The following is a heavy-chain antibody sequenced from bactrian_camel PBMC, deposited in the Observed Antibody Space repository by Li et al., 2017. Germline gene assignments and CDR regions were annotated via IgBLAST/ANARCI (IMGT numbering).Heavy chain of an antibody. CDR3: AASWDVTAIEALGRIADPAFGY. V-gene: IGHV3S55*01. J-gene: IGHJ6*01. D-gene: IGHD2*01. CDR1: GYTVSELY. Sequence: HVQLVESGGNSVQAGGSLRLSCKVSGYTVSELYMAWFRQAPGQERDGVAAIDKSGYTTYAGSLQGRFTISKDNAENTLYPQMDDLKPEDSATYRCAASWDVTAIEALGRIADPAFGYWGEGTQVTVS. CDR2: IDKSGYT.